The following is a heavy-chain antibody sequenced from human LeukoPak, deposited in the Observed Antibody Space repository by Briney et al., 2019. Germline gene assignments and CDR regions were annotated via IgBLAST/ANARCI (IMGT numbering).Heavy chain of an antibody. D-gene: IGHD2-15*01. CDR3: ARTCSGGSCYSGYYYYGMDV. CDR2: IYTSGYH. CDR1: GGSISSYY. V-gene: IGHV4-4*07. J-gene: IGHJ6*02. Sequence: SETLSLTCTVSGGSISSYYCSWIRQPAGKVLEWIGRIYTSGYHNYHPSRKSRVNMSGDTPKYQFSLKLSSVTAADTAVYYCARTCSGGSCYSGYYYYGMDVWGQGTTVTVSS.